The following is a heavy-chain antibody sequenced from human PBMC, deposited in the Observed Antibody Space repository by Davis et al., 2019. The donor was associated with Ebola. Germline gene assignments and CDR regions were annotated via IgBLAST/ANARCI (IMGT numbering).Heavy chain of an antibody. Sequence: PSETLSLTCTVSGGSISSYYWSWIRQPPGKGLEWIGYIYYSGSTNYNPSLKSRVTISVDTSKNQFSLKLSSVTAADTAVYYCARVVGLGNFDYWGQGTLVTVSS. CDR1: GGSISSYY. CDR3: ARVVGLGNFDY. J-gene: IGHJ4*02. CDR2: IYYSGST. V-gene: IGHV4-59*08. D-gene: IGHD7-27*01.